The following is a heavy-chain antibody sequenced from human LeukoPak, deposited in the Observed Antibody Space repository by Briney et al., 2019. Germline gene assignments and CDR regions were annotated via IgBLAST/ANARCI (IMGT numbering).Heavy chain of an antibody. CDR1: GGSISSYY. CDR2: IYYSGST. CDR3: ARGVGIAAPF. Sequence: SETLSLTCTVSGGSISSYYWNWIRQPPGKGLEWIGYIYYSGSTNYNPSLKSRVTISVDTSKNQFSLKLSSVTAADTAVYYCARGVGIAAPFWGQGTLVTVSS. V-gene: IGHV4-59*01. J-gene: IGHJ4*02. D-gene: IGHD6-13*01.